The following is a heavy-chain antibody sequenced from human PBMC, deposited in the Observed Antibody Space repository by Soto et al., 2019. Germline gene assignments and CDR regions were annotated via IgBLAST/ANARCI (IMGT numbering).Heavy chain of an antibody. J-gene: IGHJ4*02. Sequence: VQLLESGGGLVQPGGSLRLSCAASGFTFNNYAMNWVRQAPGKGLEWVSAIRNSGGFTYYADSVKGRFTIPRDNSKTPLYLHMTTLRAEDTALYYCAKDYFETKGPYFFDYWGQGTLVTVSS. CDR1: GFTFNNYA. CDR3: AKDYFETKGPYFFDY. D-gene: IGHD1-26*01. CDR2: IRNSGGFT. V-gene: IGHV3-23*01.